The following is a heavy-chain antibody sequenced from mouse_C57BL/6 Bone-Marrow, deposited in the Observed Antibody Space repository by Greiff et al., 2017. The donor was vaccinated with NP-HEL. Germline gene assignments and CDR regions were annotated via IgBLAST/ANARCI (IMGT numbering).Heavy chain of an antibody. CDR2: IDPSDSET. Sequence: QVQLQQPGAELVRPGSSVKLSCKASGYTFTSYWMHWVKQRPIQGLEWIGNIDPSDSETHYNQKFKDKATLTVDKSSSTAYMQLSSLTSEASAVYYCARADFYWYFDVWGTGTTVTVSS. CDR1: GYTFTSYW. V-gene: IGHV1-52*01. CDR3: ARADFYWYFDV. J-gene: IGHJ1*03.